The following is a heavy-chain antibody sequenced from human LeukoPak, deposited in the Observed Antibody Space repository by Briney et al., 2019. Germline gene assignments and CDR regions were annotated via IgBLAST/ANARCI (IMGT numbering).Heavy chain of an antibody. Sequence: GGSLRLSCAGSGFSLSNSGMHWVRQAPGKGLEWVSAISNNGGYTYYADSVQGRFTISRDNSKSTLCLQMNSLRAEDTAVYYCAKQLGYCSDGSCYFPYWGQGTLVTVSS. J-gene: IGHJ4*02. CDR1: GFSLSNSG. CDR3: AKQLGYCSDGSCYFPY. V-gene: IGHV3-23*01. CDR2: ISNNGGYT. D-gene: IGHD2-15*01.